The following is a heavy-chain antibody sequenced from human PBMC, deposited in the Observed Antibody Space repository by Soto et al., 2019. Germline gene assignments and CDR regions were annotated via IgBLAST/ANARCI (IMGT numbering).Heavy chain of an antibody. CDR1: GFTFSDRY. J-gene: IGHJ4*02. D-gene: IGHD2-2*01. CDR2: TKNKANSYTT. Sequence: GGSLRLSCAASGFTFSDRYMDWVRQAPGKGLEWVGRTKNKANSYTTEYAASVKGRFTISRDYSRDSVYLQMNSLKTDDTAVYYSTPARAYPGPDSDYWGQGTLVTVSS. CDR3: TPARAYPGPDSDY. V-gene: IGHV3-72*01.